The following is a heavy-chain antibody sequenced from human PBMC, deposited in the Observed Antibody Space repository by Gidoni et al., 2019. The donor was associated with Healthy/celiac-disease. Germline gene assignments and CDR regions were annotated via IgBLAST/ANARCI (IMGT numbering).Heavy chain of an antibody. CDR3: ATHSSYGDYLYFDY. V-gene: IGHV4-39*01. D-gene: IGHD4-17*01. Sequence: QLQLQESGPGLVKPSETLSLTCTVSGGSISSSSYYWGWIRQPPGKGLEWIGSIYYSGSTYYNPSLKSRVTISVDTSKNQFSLKLSSVTAADTAVYYCATHSSYGDYLYFDYWGQGTLVTVSS. CDR2: IYYSGST. CDR1: GGSISSSSYY. J-gene: IGHJ4*02.